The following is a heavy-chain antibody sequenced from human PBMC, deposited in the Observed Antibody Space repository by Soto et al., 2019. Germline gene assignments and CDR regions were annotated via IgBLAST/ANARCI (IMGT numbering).Heavy chain of an antibody. J-gene: IGHJ4*02. V-gene: IGHV3-23*01. CDR1: GFTFSSYA. CDR3: AKRSSSSTFDY. Sequence: HPGGSLRLSCAASGFTFSSYAMSWVRQAPGKGLEWVSVISGSDDSTYYADSVKGRFTISRDNSKNTLYLQMNSLRAEDTAVYYCAKRSSSSTFDYWGQGTLVTVSS. CDR2: ISGSDDST. D-gene: IGHD6-6*01.